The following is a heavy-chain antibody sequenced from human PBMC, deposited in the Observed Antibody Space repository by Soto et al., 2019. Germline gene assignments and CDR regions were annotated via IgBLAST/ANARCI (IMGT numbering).Heavy chain of an antibody. CDR1: GFNFRQYA. J-gene: IGHJ5*02. CDR2: ITATAT. D-gene: IGHD2-8*01. V-gene: IGHV3-23*01. CDR3: AKGMVPDQ. Sequence: EVQLLESGGGFVQPGGSLRLSCAASGFNFRQYAMVWVRQAPGKGLEWVSAITATATHYADSVKGRFTISKDSSMTTLYLDINTLRVEDTAVYYCAKGMVPDQWGQGTLITVSS.